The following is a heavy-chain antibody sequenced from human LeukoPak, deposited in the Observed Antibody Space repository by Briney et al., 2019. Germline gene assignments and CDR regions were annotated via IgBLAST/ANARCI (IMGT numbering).Heavy chain of an antibody. CDR2: ISSSSSTI. D-gene: IGHD3-3*01. J-gene: IGHJ4*02. CDR1: GFTFSSYS. Sequence: PGGSLRLSCAASGFTFSSYSMNWVRQAPGKGLEWVSYISSSSSTIYYADSVKGRFTISRDNAKNSLYLQMNSLRAEDTAVHYCAREGPVYDFWSGYYTGGYFDYWGQGTLVTVSS. V-gene: IGHV3-48*01. CDR3: AREGPVYDFWSGYYTGGYFDY.